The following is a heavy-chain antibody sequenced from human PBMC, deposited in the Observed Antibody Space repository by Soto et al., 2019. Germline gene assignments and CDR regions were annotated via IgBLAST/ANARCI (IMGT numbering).Heavy chain of an antibody. Sequence: GSGPTLVNPTQTLTLTCTCSGFSLTTSGAGVGWIRQPPEKALEWLALISWQDDKRNNPGLESRLIITMDTSKNRVILTLTNMDPVDTATYFCAHRYGGNYYRWYFDSWGQGTLVTVSS. J-gene: IGHJ4*02. D-gene: IGHD1-26*01. CDR3: AHRYGGNYYRWYFDS. CDR2: ISWQDDK. V-gene: IGHV2-5*01. CDR1: GFSLTTSGAG.